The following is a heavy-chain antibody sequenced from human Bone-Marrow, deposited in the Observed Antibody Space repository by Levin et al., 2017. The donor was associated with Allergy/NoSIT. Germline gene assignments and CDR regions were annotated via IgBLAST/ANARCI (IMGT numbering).Heavy chain of an antibody. Sequence: GGSLRLSCEASGFTFSGSAMHWVRQAFGKGLEWVGRIRSKAHNYTTAYGASAKGRFTLSRDDSKNTAYLQMSSLNIEDTAVYYCTSLAAAGKYSFDYWGQGTPVTVSS. J-gene: IGHJ4*02. CDR3: TSLAAAGKYSFDY. D-gene: IGHD6-25*01. CDR2: IRSKAHNYTT. CDR1: GFTFSGSA. V-gene: IGHV3-73*01.